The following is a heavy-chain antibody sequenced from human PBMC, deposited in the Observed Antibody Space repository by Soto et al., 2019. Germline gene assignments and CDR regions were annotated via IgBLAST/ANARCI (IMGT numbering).Heavy chain of an antibody. D-gene: IGHD3-9*01. J-gene: IGHJ5*02. CDR2: LCYSGNT. CDR1: GYPITSHC. CDR3: AREMGTWLLNAVLDP. Sequence: SETLSLTCTVSGYPITSHCWSWIRQPPGRGLQWIGHLCYSGNTNYNPSLKSRVTISGDTSKNQFSLNLSSVTAAYTALYYCAREMGTWLLNAVLDPWGLGTLVTVSS. V-gene: IGHV4-59*11.